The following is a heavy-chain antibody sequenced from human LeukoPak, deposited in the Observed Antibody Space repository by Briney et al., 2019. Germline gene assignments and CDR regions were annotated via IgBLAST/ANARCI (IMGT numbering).Heavy chain of an antibody. V-gene: IGHV4-34*01. CDR3: ARGTPGRWLQLPLGY. CDR2: INHSGST. CDR1: GGSFSGYY. D-gene: IGHD5-24*01. Sequence: SETLSLTCAVYGGSFSGYYWSWIRQPPGKGLEWIGEINHSGSTNYNPSLKSRVTISVDTSKNQFSLKLSSVTAADTAVYYCARGTPGRWLQLPLGYWGQGTLVTVSS. J-gene: IGHJ4*02.